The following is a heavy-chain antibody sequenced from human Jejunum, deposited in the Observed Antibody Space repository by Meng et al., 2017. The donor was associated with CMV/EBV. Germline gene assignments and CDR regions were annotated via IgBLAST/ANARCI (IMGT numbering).Heavy chain of an antibody. J-gene: IGHJ4*02. CDR1: GFTFDVDA. CDR3: AYLQGDYASSPNDY. D-gene: IGHD4-17*01. Sequence: GFTFDVDAMHWVRQAPGKGLEWVSGISWNSGSIGYADSVKGRFTISRDNAKNCLFLQMNSLRSDDTALYYCAYLQGDYASSPNDYWGQGTLVTVSS. V-gene: IGHV3-9*01. CDR2: ISWNSGSI.